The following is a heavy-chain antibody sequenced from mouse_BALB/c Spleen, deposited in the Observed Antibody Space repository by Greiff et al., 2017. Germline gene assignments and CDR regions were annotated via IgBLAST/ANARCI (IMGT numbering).Heavy chain of an antibody. Sequence: VKLQESGPGLVAPSQSLSITCTVSGFSLTSYGVHWVRQPPGKGLEWLGVIWAGGSTNYNSALMSRLSISKDNSKSQVFLKMNSLQTDDTAMYYCARDFFYDYDGDYYAMDYWGQGTSVTVSS. CDR3: ARDFFYDYDGDYYAMDY. CDR2: IWAGGST. D-gene: IGHD2-4*01. CDR1: GFSLTSYG. V-gene: IGHV2-9*02. J-gene: IGHJ4*01.